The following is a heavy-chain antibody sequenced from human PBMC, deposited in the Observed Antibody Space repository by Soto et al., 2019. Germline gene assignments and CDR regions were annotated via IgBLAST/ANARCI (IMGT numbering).Heavy chain of an antibody. D-gene: IGHD6-13*01. CDR1: GGSISSGGYY. Sequence: SETLSLTCTVSGGSISSGGYYWSWIRQHPGKGLEWIGYIYYSGSTYYNPSLKSRVTISVDTSKNQFSLKLSSVTAADTAVYYCARDLTAAGYFDYWGQGTLVTVYS. J-gene: IGHJ4*02. CDR2: IYYSGST. V-gene: IGHV4-31*03. CDR3: ARDLTAAGYFDY.